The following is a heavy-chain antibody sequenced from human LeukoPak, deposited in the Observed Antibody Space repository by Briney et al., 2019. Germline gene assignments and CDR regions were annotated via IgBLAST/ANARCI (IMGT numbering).Heavy chain of an antibody. CDR3: AKYRGAVISNWYLDS. CDR2: MSRSGGST. Sequence: PRGSLRLSCAASGFIFSNYAMTWVRQAPGKGLEWVSTMSRSGGSTYYADSVKGRFTISRDNSKNTLYLQMNSLRAADTAIYYCAKYRGAVISNWYLDSWGQGTLVTVSS. V-gene: IGHV3-23*01. D-gene: IGHD6-13*01. CDR1: GFIFSNYA. J-gene: IGHJ4*02.